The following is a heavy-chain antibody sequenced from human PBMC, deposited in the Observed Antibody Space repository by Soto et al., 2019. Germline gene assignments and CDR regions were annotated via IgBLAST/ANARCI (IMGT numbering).Heavy chain of an antibody. CDR1: GFTFSAYG. CDR2: IASDGTEK. Sequence: QVRLVQSGGGVVQPGTSLKLFCVASGFTFSAYGMHWVRQAAGKGPEWVAVIASDGTEKYYADSVKGRFTISRDNSRDTLSLEMNSLRPEDTALYYCAKNDDSFDYWGQGTLVTVSS. D-gene: IGHD2-21*02. J-gene: IGHJ4*02. CDR3: AKNDDSFDY. V-gene: IGHV3-30*18.